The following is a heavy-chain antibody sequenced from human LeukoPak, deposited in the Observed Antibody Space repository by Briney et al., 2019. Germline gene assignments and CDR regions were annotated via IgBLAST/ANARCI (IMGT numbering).Heavy chain of an antibody. CDR2: VDPEDGET. J-gene: IGHJ4*02. CDR3: ATVPRYCSSTSCYFNPFDY. Sequence: ASVKVSCKVSGYTFTDYYMHWVQQAPGKGLEWMGLVDPEDGETIYAEKLQGRVTITADTSTDTAYMELSSLRSEDTAVYYCATVPRYCSSTSCYFNPFDYWGQGTLVTVSS. V-gene: IGHV1-69-2*01. D-gene: IGHD2-2*01. CDR1: GYTFTDYY.